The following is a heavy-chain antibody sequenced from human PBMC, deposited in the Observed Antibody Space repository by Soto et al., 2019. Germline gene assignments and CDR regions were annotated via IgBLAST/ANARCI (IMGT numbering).Heavy chain of an antibody. CDR3: ARYFYDSSGYLSDFDY. D-gene: IGHD3-22*01. CDR1: GGTFSSYA. J-gene: IGHJ4*02. Sequence: GPSVKVSCKASGGTFSSYAISWVRQAPGQGLEWMGGIIPIFGTANYAQKFQGRVTITADESTSTAYMELSSLRSEDTAVYYCARYFYDSSGYLSDFDYWGQGTLVTVS. V-gene: IGHV1-69*13. CDR2: IIPIFGTA.